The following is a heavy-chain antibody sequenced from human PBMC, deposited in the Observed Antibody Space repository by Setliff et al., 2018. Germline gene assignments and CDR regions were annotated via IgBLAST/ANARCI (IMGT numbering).Heavy chain of an antibody. D-gene: IGHD4-17*01. Sequence: ASVKVSCKASGYTFNNYGINWVRQAPGQGFEWMGWMSVYAQKFQGRVTMTTDTPTSTAYMDLSRLTSDDTAVYYCARGVLSTVVAWDYWGQGTLVTVSS. CDR3: ARGVLSTVVAWDY. V-gene: IGHV1-18*04. CDR2: MSVY. J-gene: IGHJ4*02. CDR1: GYTFNNYG.